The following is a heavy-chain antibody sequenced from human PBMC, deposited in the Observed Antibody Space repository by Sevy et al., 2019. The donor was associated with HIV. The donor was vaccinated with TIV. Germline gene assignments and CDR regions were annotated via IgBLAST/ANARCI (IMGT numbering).Heavy chain of an antibody. V-gene: IGHV3-30*02. J-gene: IGHJ4*02. CDR3: AKITTVTTWKDFDY. CDR1: GFTFSSYG. CDR2: IRYDGSNK. Sequence: GGSLRLSCAASGFTFSSYGMHWVRQAPGNGLEWVAFIRYDGSNKYYADSVKGRFTISRDNSKNTLYLQMNSLRAEDTAVYYCAKITTVTTWKDFDYWGQGTLVTVSS. D-gene: IGHD4-17*01.